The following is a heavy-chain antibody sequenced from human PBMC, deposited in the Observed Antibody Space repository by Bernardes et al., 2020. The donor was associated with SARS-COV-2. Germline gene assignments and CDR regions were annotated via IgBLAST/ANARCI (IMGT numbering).Heavy chain of an antibody. V-gene: IGHV3-74*01. J-gene: IGHJ4*02. CDR1: GFTCSGYW. D-gene: IGHD1-7*01. Sequence: GGSLRLSCAATGFTCSGYWMHRAPQAPGKGPLRPARIKSDGISTNYADAVKGRFTISRDNVNNKLYLQMNDLRVEDTAVYYCARGTGNYGDWDYWGQGTLVTVSS. CDR2: IKSDGIST. CDR3: ARGTGNYGDWDY.